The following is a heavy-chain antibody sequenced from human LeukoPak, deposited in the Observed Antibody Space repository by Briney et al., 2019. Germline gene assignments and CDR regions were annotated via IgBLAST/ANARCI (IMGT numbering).Heavy chain of an antibody. D-gene: IGHD4-23*01. CDR1: GGSISSYY. CDR2: IYYSGST. V-gene: IGHV4-59*08. Sequence: KPSETLSLTCTVSGGSISSYYWSWIRQPPGKGLEWIGYIYYSGSTNYNPSLKSRVTISVDTSKNQFSLKLSSVTAVDTAVYYCARHAGNARSRFDYWGQGTLVTASS. CDR3: ARHAGNARSRFDY. J-gene: IGHJ4*02.